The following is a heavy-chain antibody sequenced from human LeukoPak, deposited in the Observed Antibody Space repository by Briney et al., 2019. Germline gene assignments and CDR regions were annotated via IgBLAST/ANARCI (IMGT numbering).Heavy chain of an antibody. J-gene: IGHJ4*02. D-gene: IGHD5-24*01. CDR2: IYTSGST. Sequence: SETLSLTCTVSGGSISSSSYYWSWIRQPAGKGLEWIGRIYTSGSTNYNPSLKSRVTISVDTSKNQFSLKLSSVTAADTAVYYCARVAGRWLQLGYFDYWGQGTLVTVSS. CDR3: ARVAGRWLQLGYFDY. V-gene: IGHV4-61*02. CDR1: GGSISSSSYY.